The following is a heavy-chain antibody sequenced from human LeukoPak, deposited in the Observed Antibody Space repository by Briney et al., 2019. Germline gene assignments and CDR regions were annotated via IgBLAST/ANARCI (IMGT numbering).Heavy chain of an antibody. CDR2: IYYSGST. D-gene: IGHD2-15*01. CDR3: ARSSESGSYGLDY. Sequence: PSETLSLTCTVSGGSISGYYWSWIRQPPGKGLEWIGYIYYSGSTNYNPSLKSRVTISVDTSKNQFSLKLSSVTAADTAVYYCARSSESGSYGLDYWGQGTLVTVSS. V-gene: IGHV4-59*01. J-gene: IGHJ4*02. CDR1: GGSISGYY.